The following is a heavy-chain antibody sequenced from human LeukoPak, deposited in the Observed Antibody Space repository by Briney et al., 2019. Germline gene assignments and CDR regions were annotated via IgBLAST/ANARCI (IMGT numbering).Heavy chain of an antibody. CDR3: ARGWSSSWTAPFNY. V-gene: IGHV3-30*04. D-gene: IGHD6-13*01. Sequence: GGSLRLSCAASGFTFSSYAMHWVRQAPGKGLEWVAVISYDGSNKYYADSVKGRFTISRDNSKNTLYLQMNSLRAEDTAVYYCARGWSSSWTAPFNYWGQGTLVTVSS. CDR2: ISYDGSNK. J-gene: IGHJ4*02. CDR1: GFTFSSYA.